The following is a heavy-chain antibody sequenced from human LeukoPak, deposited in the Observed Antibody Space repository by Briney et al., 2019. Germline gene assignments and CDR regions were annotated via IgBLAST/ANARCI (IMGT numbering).Heavy chain of an antibody. D-gene: IGHD3-10*01. CDR3: ARDGLLWFGEPTWFDY. J-gene: IGHJ4*02. CDR1: GYTFTGYY. Sequence: ASAKVSCKASGYTFTGYYMHWVRQAPGQGLEWMGWINPNSGGTNYAQKFQGRVTMTRDTSISTAYMELSRLRSDDTAVYYCARDGLLWFGEPTWFDYWGQGTLVTVSS. V-gene: IGHV1-2*02. CDR2: INPNSGGT.